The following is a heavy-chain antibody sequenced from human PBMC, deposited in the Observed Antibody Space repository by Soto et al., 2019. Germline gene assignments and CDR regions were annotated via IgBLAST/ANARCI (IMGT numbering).Heavy chain of an antibody. J-gene: IGHJ4*02. Sequence: SETLSLTCTVSSGSVNSDSYYWSWIRQPPGKRLEWIGSLYYSGSTNYNPSLKSRVTISVDTSKNQFSLKLSSVTAADTAVYFCASSPEPAPFHYWGQGTPVTVSS. CDR3: ASSPEPAPFHY. CDR2: LYYSGST. CDR1: SGSVNSDSYY. V-gene: IGHV4-61*01.